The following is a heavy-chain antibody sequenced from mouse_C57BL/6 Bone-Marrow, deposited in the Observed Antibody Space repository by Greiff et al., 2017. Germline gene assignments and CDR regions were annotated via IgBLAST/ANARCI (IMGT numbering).Heavy chain of an antibody. J-gene: IGHJ1*03. D-gene: IGHD1-1*01. Sequence: EVQRVESGGGLVKPGGSLKLSCAASGFTFSSYAMSWVRQTPEKRLEWVATISDGGSYTYYPDNVKGRFTISRDNAKNNLYLQMSHLKSEDTAMYYCERDPHYYGSSYVDWYFDVWGTGTTVTVSS. V-gene: IGHV5-4*01. CDR3: ERDPHYYGSSYVDWYFDV. CDR2: ISDGGSYT. CDR1: GFTFSSYA.